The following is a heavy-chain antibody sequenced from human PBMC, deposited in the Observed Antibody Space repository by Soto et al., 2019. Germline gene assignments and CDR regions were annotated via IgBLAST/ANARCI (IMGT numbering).Heavy chain of an antibody. D-gene: IGHD6-13*01. CDR1: GGSFSGYY. CDR3: TLKGLVNNTGIAAAGVRDY. J-gene: IGHJ4*02. CDR2: INHSGST. V-gene: IGHV4-34*01. Sequence: QVQLQQWGAGLLKPSETLSLTCAVYGGSFSGYYWSWIRQPPGKGLEWIGEINHSGSTNYNPSLKSRVTISVDTSKNQFSLKLSSVTAADTAVYYCTLKGLVNNTGIAAAGVRDYWGQGTLVTVSS.